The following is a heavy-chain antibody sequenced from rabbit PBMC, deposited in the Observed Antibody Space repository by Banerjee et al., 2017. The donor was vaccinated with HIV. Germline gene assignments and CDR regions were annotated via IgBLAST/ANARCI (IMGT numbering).Heavy chain of an antibody. CDR3: ARETYSGYEL. CDR2: IYTGDDNT. V-gene: IGHV1S40*01. Sequence: QSLEESGGDLVKPGASLTLTCTASGFSLSSGYDMCWVRQAPGKGLEWIACIYTGDDNTYYANWAKGRFTVSKTSSTTVTLQMTSLTAADTATYFCARETYSGYELWGPGTLVTVS. D-gene: IGHD7-1*01. CDR1: GFSLSSGYD. J-gene: IGHJ4*01.